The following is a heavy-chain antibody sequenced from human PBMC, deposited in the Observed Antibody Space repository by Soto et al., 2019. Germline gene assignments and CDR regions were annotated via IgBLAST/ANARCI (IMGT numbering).Heavy chain of an antibody. CDR2: IKQDGSEK. J-gene: IGHJ4*02. CDR3: ARDDHVDTSMGL. D-gene: IGHD5-18*01. Sequence: EVQLLESGGGLVQPGGSLRLSCAASGFTFSSYWMSWVRQAPGKGLQWVANIKQDGSEKYYVNSVKGRFTISRDNAKNSLYLQMNSLRAEDTAVYYCARDDHVDTSMGLWGQGTLVTVSS. V-gene: IGHV3-7*01. CDR1: GFTFSSYW.